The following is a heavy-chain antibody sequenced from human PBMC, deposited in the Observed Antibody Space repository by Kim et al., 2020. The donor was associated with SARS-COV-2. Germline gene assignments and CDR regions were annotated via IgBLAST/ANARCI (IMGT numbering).Heavy chain of an antibody. CDR2: INTNTGNP. CDR3: ARDQFPSGTYIRAGWSNYYDYGMDV. CDR1: GYTFTSYA. J-gene: IGHJ6*02. D-gene: IGHD3-10*01. Sequence: ASVKVSCKASGYTFTSYAMNWVRQAPGQGLEWMGWINTNTGNPTYAQGFTGRFVFSLDTSVSTAYLQISSLKAEDTAVYYCARDQFPSGTYIRAGWSNYYDYGMDVWGQGTTVTVSS. V-gene: IGHV7-4-1*02.